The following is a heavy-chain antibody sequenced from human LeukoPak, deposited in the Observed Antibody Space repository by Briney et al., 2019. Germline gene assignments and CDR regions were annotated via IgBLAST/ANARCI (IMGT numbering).Heavy chain of an antibody. CDR1: GYSFTSYW. V-gene: IGHV5-51*01. Sequence: GESLQISCKGSGYSFTSYWIGWVRQMPGKGLEWMGIIYPGDSDTRYSPSFQGQVTISADKSISTAYLQWSSLKASDTAMYYCASYSGSYSPSFDYWGQGTLVTVSS. CDR2: IYPGDSDT. D-gene: IGHD1-26*01. J-gene: IGHJ4*02. CDR3: ASYSGSYSPSFDY.